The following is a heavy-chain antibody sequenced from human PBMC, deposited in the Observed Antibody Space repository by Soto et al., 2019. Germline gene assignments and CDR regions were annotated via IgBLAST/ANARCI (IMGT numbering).Heavy chain of an antibody. D-gene: IGHD3-10*01. Sequence: ASETLSLTCTVAGGSIRSGDYYWSWIRQPPGKGLESIGYIYYSGSTYYNPSLKSRVTISVDTSKNQFSLKLSSVTAADTAVYYCARDRGSGWLNWFDPWGQGTLVTVSS. CDR3: ARDRGSGWLNWFDP. CDR1: GGSIRSGDYY. J-gene: IGHJ5*02. CDR2: IYYSGST. V-gene: IGHV4-30-4*01.